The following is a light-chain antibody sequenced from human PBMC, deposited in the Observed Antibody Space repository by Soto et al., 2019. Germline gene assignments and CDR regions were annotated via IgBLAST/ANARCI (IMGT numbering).Light chain of an antibody. V-gene: IGLV2-14*01. CDR1: TSEVGGDTY. CDR3: SSYTSIRTPL. Sequence: QSALTQPASVSGSPGQALTIFCTGTTSEVGGDTYVSWYQQHPGTAHKLMNYDVRNRPSGVSNRLTGSKSGNPAPLTISGRQAEDDANHYFSSYTSIRTPLVGTGTKLTVL. J-gene: IGLJ1*01. CDR2: DVR.